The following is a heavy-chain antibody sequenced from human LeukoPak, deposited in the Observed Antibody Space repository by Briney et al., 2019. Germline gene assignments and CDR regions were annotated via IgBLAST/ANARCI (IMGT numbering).Heavy chain of an antibody. D-gene: IGHD6-25*01. CDR1: GFTFSTYA. CDR2: LGRSGGNT. CDR3: AGDYLKPSSIAAERYPYLFDP. Sequence: GGSLRLSCAASGFTFSTYAMSWVRQAPGKGLEWVSGLGRSGGNTIYADPVKGRFTISRDNSENTMFLQMNSLRAEDTAVYYCAGDYLKPSSIAAERYPYLFDPWGQGTLVTVSS. V-gene: IGHV3-23*01. J-gene: IGHJ5*02.